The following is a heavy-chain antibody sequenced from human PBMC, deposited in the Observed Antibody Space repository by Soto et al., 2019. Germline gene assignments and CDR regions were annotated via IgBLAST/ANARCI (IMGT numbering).Heavy chain of an antibody. J-gene: IGHJ4*02. CDR3: ARDFYGGYTYGPGDY. CDR1: GFTFSSYA. CDR2: IHGDGGKI. Sequence: GSLRFSCAASGFTFSSYAMSWVRQAPGKGLEWVANIHGDGGKIYYVDSVKGRFTISRDNAKRSLYLQMKSLRAEDTAVYYCARDFYGGYTYGPGDYWGQGALVTVSS. D-gene: IGHD5-18*01. V-gene: IGHV3-7*01.